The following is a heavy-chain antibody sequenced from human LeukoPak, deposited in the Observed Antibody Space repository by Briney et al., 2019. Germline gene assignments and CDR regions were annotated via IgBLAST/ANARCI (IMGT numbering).Heavy chain of an antibody. CDR1: GGSFSGYY. V-gene: IGHV4-34*01. Sequence: SETLSLTCAVYGGSFSGYYRSWLRQPPGKGLEWIGEINHSGSTNYNPSLKSRVTISVDTSKNQFSLKRSSVTAADTAVYYCAREDPGDQTVHIWGQGTMVTVSS. D-gene: IGHD7-27*01. CDR3: AREDPGDQTVHI. CDR2: INHSGST. J-gene: IGHJ3*02.